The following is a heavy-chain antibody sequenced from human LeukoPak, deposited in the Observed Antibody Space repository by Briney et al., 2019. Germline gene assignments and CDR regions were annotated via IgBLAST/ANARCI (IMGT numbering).Heavy chain of an antibody. V-gene: IGHV3-23*01. CDR3: TKVKDCCDSSNWLDP. Sequence: PGGSLRLSCAASGFTFSSFATRWVRQAPGEGLGWVSSIIGSGGRTYHADSVKGRFTISRNNSKKPSYLQMNGLRAEDTAVYNCTKVKDCCDSSNWLDPWGQGTLVTVSS. D-gene: IGHD3-22*01. CDR1: GFTFSSFA. J-gene: IGHJ5*02. CDR2: IIGSGGRT.